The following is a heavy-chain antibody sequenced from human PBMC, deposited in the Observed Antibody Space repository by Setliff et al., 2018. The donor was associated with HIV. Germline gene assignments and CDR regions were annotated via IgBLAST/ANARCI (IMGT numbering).Heavy chain of an antibody. CDR2: FDPKDGKT. J-gene: IGHJ6*02. CDR1: GYTLTELS. Sequence: ASVKVSCKVSGYTLTELSRHWVRQAPGKGLEWMGSFDPKDGKTRYAQKFQGRVTMTEDTSTDTAYMGLSSLRSEDTAVYYCATTGPYSGSLYGMDVWGQGTTVTVSS. CDR3: ATTGPYSGSLYGMDV. D-gene: IGHD1-26*01. V-gene: IGHV1-24*01.